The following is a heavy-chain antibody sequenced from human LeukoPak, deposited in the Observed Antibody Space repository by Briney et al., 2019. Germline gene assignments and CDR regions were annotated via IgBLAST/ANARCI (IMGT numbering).Heavy chain of an antibody. CDR2: ISKGGST. D-gene: IGHD3-9*01. V-gene: IGHV4-59*01. J-gene: IGHJ4*02. CDR1: GGSISNSY. Sequence: SETLSLTCSVSGGSISNSYWTWIRQPPGKGLEFIGYISKGGSTDYSPSLKSRVTISVDTSKNQVSLKLTTVTAADTAVYYCARGLVRYFDWLPEYYFDYWGQGTLVTVSS. CDR3: ARGLVRYFDWLPEYYFDY.